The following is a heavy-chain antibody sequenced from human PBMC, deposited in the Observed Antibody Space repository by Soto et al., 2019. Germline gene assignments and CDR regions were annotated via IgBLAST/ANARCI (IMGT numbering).Heavy chain of an antibody. V-gene: IGHV3-74*01. D-gene: IGHD3-22*01. CDR3: AAGGSGYYAN. Sequence: EVQLVESGGDLVQPGGSLRLSCAASGFTFSTYWMHWVRQAPGKGLLWVSRIKTDGTYAPYADSVKGRFTISRDNANTTLYLQMNSLSVEDAAVYYCAAGGSGYYANWGQGTLVTVSS. CDR1: GFTFSTYW. J-gene: IGHJ4*02. CDR2: IKTDGTYA.